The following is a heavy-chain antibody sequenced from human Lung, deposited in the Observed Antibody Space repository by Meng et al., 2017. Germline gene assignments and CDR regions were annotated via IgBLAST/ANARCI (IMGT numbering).Heavy chain of an antibody. J-gene: IGHJ2*01. Sequence: QVQRQGAGQELLTHSPTLSCTGTGAGGSSSSSNYDWSWIRQPPGKGREWSGHIYNSWSTYYNPSRRSRITISVDTSKNQFTLKLSSVTAADTAVYYCARGQKGYFDLWGRGTLVTVSS. CDR1: GGSSSSSNYD. V-gene: IGHV4-30-4*01. CDR3: ARGQKGYFDL. CDR2: IYNSWST.